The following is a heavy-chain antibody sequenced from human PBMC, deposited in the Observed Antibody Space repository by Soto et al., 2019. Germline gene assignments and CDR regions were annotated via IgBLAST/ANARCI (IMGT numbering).Heavy chain of an antibody. CDR2: IWYDGSNK. CDR1: GFTFSSYG. Sequence: GGSLRLSCAASGFTFSSYGMHWVRQAPGKGLEWVAVIWYDGSNKYYADSVKGRFTISRDNSKNTLYLQMNSLRAEDTAVYYCAREWARRDYYYYGMDVWGQGTTVTVSS. CDR3: AREWARRDYYYYGMDV. J-gene: IGHJ6*02. V-gene: IGHV3-33*01.